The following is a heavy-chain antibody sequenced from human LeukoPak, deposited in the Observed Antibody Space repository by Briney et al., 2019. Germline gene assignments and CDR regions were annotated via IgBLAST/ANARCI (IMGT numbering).Heavy chain of an antibody. V-gene: IGHV4-39*01. D-gene: IGHD4-17*01. Sequence: SETLSLTCTVSGGSISSSSYYWGWIRQPPGKGLEWIGSIYYSGSTYYNPSLKSRVTISVDTSENQFSLKLSSVTAADTAVYYCATDYGDRDAFDIWGQGTMVPVSS. CDR3: ATDYGDRDAFDI. CDR2: IYYSGST. CDR1: GGSISSSSYY. J-gene: IGHJ3*02.